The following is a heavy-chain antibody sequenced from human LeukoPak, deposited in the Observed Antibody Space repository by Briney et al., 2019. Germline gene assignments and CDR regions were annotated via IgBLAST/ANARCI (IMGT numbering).Heavy chain of an antibody. CDR1: GFTFSSYW. CDR3: AKAPVTTCRGAYCYPFDY. CDR2: INTDGSDT. V-gene: IGHV3-74*01. J-gene: IGHJ4*02. Sequence: GGSLRLSCAASGFTFSSYWIHWVRQAPGKGLVWVSCINTDGSDTYYADSVKGRFTISRDDSKNTLYLQMKNLRAEDTAVYYCAKAPVTTCRGAYCYPFDYWGQGTLVTVSS. D-gene: IGHD2-21*01.